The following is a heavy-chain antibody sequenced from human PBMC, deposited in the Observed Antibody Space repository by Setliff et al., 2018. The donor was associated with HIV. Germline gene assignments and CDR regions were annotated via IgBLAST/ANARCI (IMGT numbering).Heavy chain of an antibody. V-gene: IGHV3-7*03. CDR1: GFTFSSYW. D-gene: IGHD5-12*01. J-gene: IGHJ4*02. CDR3: AKNRTPLKYNSGHDY. CDR2: IKTDGSEK. Sequence: PGGSLRLSCAASGFTFSSYWMSWVRQAPGKVPEWVANIKTDGSEKFYVDSVKGRFTISRDNNKNSLFLQINSLRTEDTALYYCAKNRTPLKYNSGHDYWGQGALVTVSS.